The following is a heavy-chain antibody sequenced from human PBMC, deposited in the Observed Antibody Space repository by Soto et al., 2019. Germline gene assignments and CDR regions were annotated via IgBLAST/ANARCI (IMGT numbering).Heavy chain of an antibody. CDR2: ISGYNGDT. CDR3: AKYGRPRYYYDGLYV. CDR1: GYTFSRYG. Sequence: ASVKVSCKASGYTFSRYGISWVRQAPGQGLEWMGWISGYNGDTNYAQKFQGRVSMTIDTSTETAYMELRSLTSDDTALYYCAKYGRPRYYYDGLYVWGQGTKVIVSS. J-gene: IGHJ6*02. V-gene: IGHV1-18*01. D-gene: IGHD1-1*01.